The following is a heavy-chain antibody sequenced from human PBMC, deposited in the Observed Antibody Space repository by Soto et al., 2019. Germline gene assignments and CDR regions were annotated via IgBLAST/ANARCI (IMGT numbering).Heavy chain of an antibody. Sequence: PSETLSLTCTVSGGSISSGGYYWSWIRQHPGKGLEWIGYIYYSGSTYYNPSLKSRVTISVDTSKNQFSLKLNSVTAADTAVYYCARSSTSAKYFDYWGQGTLVTVSS. CDR3: ARSSTSAKYFDY. J-gene: IGHJ4*02. V-gene: IGHV4-31*03. CDR2: IYYSGST. CDR1: GGSISSGGYY. D-gene: IGHD2-2*01.